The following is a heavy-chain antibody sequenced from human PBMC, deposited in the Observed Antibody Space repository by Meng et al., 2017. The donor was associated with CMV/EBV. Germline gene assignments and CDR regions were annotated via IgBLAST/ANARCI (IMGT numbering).Heavy chain of an antibody. CDR2: INHSGST. CDR3: ARVGFNWYFDL. J-gene: IGHJ2*01. Sequence: GSLRFSCAVYGGSFSGYYWSWIRQPPGKGLEWIGEINHSGSTNYNPSLKSRVTISVDTSKNQFSLKLSSVTAADTAVYYCARVGFNWYFDLWGRGTLVTVSS. V-gene: IGHV4-34*01. D-gene: IGHD3-10*01. CDR1: GGSFSGYY.